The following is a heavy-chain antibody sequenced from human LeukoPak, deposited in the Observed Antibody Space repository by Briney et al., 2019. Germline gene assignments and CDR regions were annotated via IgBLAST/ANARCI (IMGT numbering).Heavy chain of an antibody. CDR1: GGSISSYY. CDR2: IYYSGST. D-gene: IGHD1-26*01. CDR3: ARERGSYVQG. J-gene: IGHJ4*02. Sequence: SETLSLTCTVSGGSISSYYWSWIRQPPGKGLEWIGYIYYSGSTNYNPSLKSRVTISVDTSENQFSLKLSSVTAADTAVYYCARERGSYVQGWGQGTPVTVSP. V-gene: IGHV4-59*01.